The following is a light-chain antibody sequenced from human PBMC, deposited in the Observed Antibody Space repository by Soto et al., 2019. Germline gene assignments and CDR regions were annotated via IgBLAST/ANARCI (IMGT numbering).Light chain of an antibody. CDR2: GAS. CDR3: QRYGRSPRT. J-gene: IGKJ2*01. Sequence: EIALTQSPGTLSLSPGERATLFCRASQSISSGYLAWYQQKPGQAPSLLIYGASTRATGIPDRFSGSGSGTDFTLTISRLEPEDFGVYYCQRYGRSPRTFGQGTKLELK. V-gene: IGKV3-20*01. CDR1: QSISSGY.